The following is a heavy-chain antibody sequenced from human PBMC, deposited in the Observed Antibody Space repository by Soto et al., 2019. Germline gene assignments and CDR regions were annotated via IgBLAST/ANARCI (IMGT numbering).Heavy chain of an antibody. V-gene: IGHV3-23*01. CDR1: GFTFSSYA. CDR3: ATPGFLGYCSSTSCPD. CDR2: ISGSGGST. J-gene: IGHJ4*02. D-gene: IGHD2-2*01. Sequence: QPGGSLRLSCAASGFTFSSYAMSWVRQAPGKGLEWVSAISGSGGSTYYADSVKGRFTISRDNSKNTLYLQMNSLRAEDTAVYYCATPGFLGYCSSTSCPDWGQGALVTVSS.